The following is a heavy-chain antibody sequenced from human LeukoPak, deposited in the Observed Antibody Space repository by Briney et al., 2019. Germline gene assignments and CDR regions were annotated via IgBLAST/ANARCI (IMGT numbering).Heavy chain of an antibody. J-gene: IGHJ4*02. CDR3: ARSGERYYYDSSGYHGTYYFDY. CDR2: IYYSGST. Sequence: SETLSLTCTVSGGSISNYYWSWIRQPPGKGLEWIGYIYYSGSTTYNPSLKSRVTISLDTSKNQFSLKLSSVTAADTAVYYCARSGERYYYDSSGYHGTYYFDYWGQGTLVTVSS. D-gene: IGHD3-22*01. V-gene: IGHV4-59*01. CDR1: GGSISNYY.